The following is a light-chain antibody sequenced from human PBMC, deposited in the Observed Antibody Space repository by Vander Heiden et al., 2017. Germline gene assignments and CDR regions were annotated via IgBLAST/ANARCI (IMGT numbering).Light chain of an antibody. Sequence: DIQITQSPSLLSASAGDRVNITCQASQSIDTYLHWYQQIPGKAPKVLIYAASILQSEVPSRFSGSGSGTVFTLTISSLQPEDFGVYYCQQYYRIPFTFGPGTKVDI. V-gene: IGKV1-39*01. J-gene: IGKJ3*01. CDR2: AAS. CDR1: QSIDTY. CDR3: QQYYRIPFT.